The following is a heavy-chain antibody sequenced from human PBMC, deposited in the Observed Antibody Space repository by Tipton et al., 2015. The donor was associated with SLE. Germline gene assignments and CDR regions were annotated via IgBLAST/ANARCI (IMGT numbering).Heavy chain of an antibody. D-gene: IGHD7-27*01. CDR2: IRSKAYGGTT. V-gene: IGHV3-49*03. Sequence: SLRLSCTASGFTFGDYAMSWFRQAPGKGLEWVGFIRSKAYGGTTQYAASVRGRFTISRDDSKSIAYLQMNSLKVEDTALYYCSSQLGTGHYFAYWAREPWSPSPQ. CDR3: SSQLGTGHYFAY. CDR1: GFTFGDYA. J-gene: IGHJ4*02.